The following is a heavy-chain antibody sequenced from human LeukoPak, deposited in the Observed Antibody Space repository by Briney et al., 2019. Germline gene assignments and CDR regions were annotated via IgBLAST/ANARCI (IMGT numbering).Heavy chain of an antibody. Sequence: PSETLSHTCTVSGGSISSGSYYWSWIRQPAGKGLEWIGRIYTSGSTNYNPSLKSRVTISVDTSKNQFSLKLSSVTAADTAVYYCARGRWDRYDSSGYYLGGDAFDIWGQGTMVTVSS. CDR2: IYTSGST. CDR3: ARGRWDRYDSSGYYLGGDAFDI. V-gene: IGHV4-61*02. J-gene: IGHJ3*02. D-gene: IGHD3-22*01. CDR1: GGSISSGSYY.